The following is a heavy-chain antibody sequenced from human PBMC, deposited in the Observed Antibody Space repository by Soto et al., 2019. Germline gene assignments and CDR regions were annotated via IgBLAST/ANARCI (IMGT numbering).Heavy chain of an antibody. J-gene: IGHJ4*02. Sequence: PGESLKISCTGSGYRFSTYWIAWVRQMPGKGLEWMGIIYPGDSDTRYSPSFQGQVTISADTSTKTAYLQWSSLKASDTAIYYCDRIPQFLWGGELTYSAYYFNYWGPGKLVNVS. D-gene: IGHD3-10*01. CDR1: GYRFSTYW. CDR2: IYPGDSDT. CDR3: DRIPQFLWGGELTYSAYYFNY. V-gene: IGHV5-51*01.